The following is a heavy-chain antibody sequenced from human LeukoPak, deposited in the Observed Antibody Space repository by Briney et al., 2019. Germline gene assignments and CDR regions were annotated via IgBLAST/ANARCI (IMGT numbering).Heavy chain of an antibody. CDR1: GYSISSGYY. CDR2: IYHSGST. V-gene: IGHV4-38-2*02. J-gene: IGHJ3*02. D-gene: IGHD2-8*02. Sequence: SETLSLTCTVSGYSISSGYYWGWIRQPPGKGLEWIGSIYHSGSTHYDPSLKSRVTISVDTSKNQFSLKLSSVTAADTAVYYCARGTEYATAFDIWGQGTMVTVSS. CDR3: ARGTEYATAFDI.